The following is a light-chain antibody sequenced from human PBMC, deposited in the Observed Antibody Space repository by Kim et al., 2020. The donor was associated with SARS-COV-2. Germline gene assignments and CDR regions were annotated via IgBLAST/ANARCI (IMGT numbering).Light chain of an antibody. CDR2: RNN. CDR3: AAWDDSLSVFYV. CDR1: SSNIGSNF. Sequence: RVPIALSGSSSNIGSNFVSWYQQLPGTAPKLLIYRNNQRPSGVPDRFSGSKSGTSASLAISGLRSEDEADYYCAAWDDSLSVFYVFGTGTKVTVL. V-gene: IGLV1-47*01. J-gene: IGLJ1*01.